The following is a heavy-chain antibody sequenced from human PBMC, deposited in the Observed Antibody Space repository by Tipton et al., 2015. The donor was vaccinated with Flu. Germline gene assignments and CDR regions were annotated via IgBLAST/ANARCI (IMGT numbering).Heavy chain of an antibody. Sequence: TLSLTCTVSGGSSTSGSYYWSWIRQPAGKGLEWIGRIYPSGSTNYNPSLRSRVTISVDTSKNQFSLTLSSVTAADTAVYYCARRHNSGYDYWGQGTLVTVSS. D-gene: IGHD6-25*01. CDR1: GGSSTSGSYY. V-gene: IGHV4-61*02. CDR3: ARRHNSGYDY. J-gene: IGHJ4*02. CDR2: IYPSGST.